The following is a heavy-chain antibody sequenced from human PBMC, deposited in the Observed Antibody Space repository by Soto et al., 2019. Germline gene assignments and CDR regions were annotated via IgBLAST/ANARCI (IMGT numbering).Heavy chain of an antibody. D-gene: IGHD2-15*01. Sequence: GESLKSACKSDGYSVTIHGIGWVRQVPGRGLGWVAVIYPADSDARYSPSFRGRGTISVDISINTVYLQWRSLKASDTDIYFCESQDIVTAPVRGVYFASWGQRTPVTVSS. J-gene: IGHJ4*02. V-gene: IGHV5-51*01. CDR1: GYSVTIHG. CDR2: IYPADSDA. CDR3: ESQDIVTAPVRGVYFAS.